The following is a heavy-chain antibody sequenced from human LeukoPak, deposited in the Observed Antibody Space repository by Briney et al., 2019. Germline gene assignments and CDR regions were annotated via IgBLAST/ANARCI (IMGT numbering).Heavy chain of an antibody. CDR3: ARGGHCSTTSCSNYDGMDV. CDR2: ISYDGSNK. Sequence: GGSLRLSCAASGFTFSSYVMHWVRQAPGKGLEWVATISYDGSNKSYADSVKGRFTISRDNSKNTLYLQMNSLRAEDTAVYFCARGGHCSTTSCSNYDGMDVWGQGTTLTVSS. V-gene: IGHV3-30-3*01. CDR1: GFTFSSYV. J-gene: IGHJ6*02. D-gene: IGHD2-2*01.